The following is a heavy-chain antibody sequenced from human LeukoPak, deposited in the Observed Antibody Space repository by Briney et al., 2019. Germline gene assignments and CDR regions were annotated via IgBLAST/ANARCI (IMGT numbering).Heavy chain of an antibody. D-gene: IGHD3-22*01. CDR3: ARDSPTSMIVNGFFAS. J-gene: IGHJ4*02. Sequence: PGGSVRLSCTATGFTFSSYWMSWVRQAPGKGLEWVATIRQDGSEKYYVDSVKGRFTIFRDNAKNSLYLQMSSLRADDTAVYYCARDSPTSMIVNGFFASWGLGTQVTVSS. CDR1: GFTFSSYW. V-gene: IGHV3-7*01. CDR2: IRQDGSEK.